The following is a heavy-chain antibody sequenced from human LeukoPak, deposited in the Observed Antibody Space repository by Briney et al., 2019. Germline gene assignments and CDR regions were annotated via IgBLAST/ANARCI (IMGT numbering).Heavy chain of an antibody. CDR1: GGSISSGGYY. Sequence: SQTLSLICSVSGGSISSGGYYWSWIRQHPGKGLEWIGYIYYSGSTYYNPSLKSRVTISVDTSKNQFFLKLSSVTAAHTAVYYCARMRHGSGSYYALGYWGQGTLVTVSS. V-gene: IGHV4-31*03. CDR2: IYYSGST. J-gene: IGHJ4*02. D-gene: IGHD3-10*01. CDR3: ARMRHGSGSYYALGY.